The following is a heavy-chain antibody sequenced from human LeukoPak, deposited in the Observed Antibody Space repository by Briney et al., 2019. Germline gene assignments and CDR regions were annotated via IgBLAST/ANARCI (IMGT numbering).Heavy chain of an antibody. J-gene: IGHJ4*02. CDR3: ARDNDPYFDY. CDR1: GFTFSGYS. Sequence: GGSLRLSCAASGFTFSGYSMNWVRQAPGKGLEWVANIKQDGSEKYYVDSVKGRFTISRDNAKQSFYLQMTSLRAEDTAVYYCARDNDPYFDYWGQGTLVTVSS. CDR2: IKQDGSEK. V-gene: IGHV3-7*04. D-gene: IGHD1-1*01.